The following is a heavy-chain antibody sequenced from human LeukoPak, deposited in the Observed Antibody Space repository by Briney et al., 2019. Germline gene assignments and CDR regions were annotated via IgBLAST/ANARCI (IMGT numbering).Heavy chain of an antibody. J-gene: IGHJ4*02. CDR3: ARNADMYYYVDN. D-gene: IGHD3-10*01. CDR1: SGSISSSGYY. CDR2: IYYSGST. V-gene: IGHV4-31*03. Sequence: PSETLSLTCTVSSGSISSSGYYCSWIRQXXXXXXXXIGCIYYSGSTYYNPXXXSRFXISVDTSKNQFSLSFSSVTAADTAVYYCARNADMYYYVDNWGQGTLVTVSS.